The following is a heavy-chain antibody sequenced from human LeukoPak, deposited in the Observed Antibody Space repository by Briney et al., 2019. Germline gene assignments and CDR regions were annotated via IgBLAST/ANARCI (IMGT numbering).Heavy chain of an antibody. CDR3: ARENRRDGYISRYYGMDV. CDR2: IYSGGST. J-gene: IGHJ6*02. V-gene: IGHV3-66*01. Sequence: GGSLRLSCAASGFTFSSYAMSWVRQAPGKGLEWVSVIYSGGSTYYADSVKGRFTISRDNSKNTLYLQMNSLRAEDTAVYYCARENRRDGYISRYYGMDVWGQGTTVTVSS. D-gene: IGHD5-24*01. CDR1: GFTFSSYA.